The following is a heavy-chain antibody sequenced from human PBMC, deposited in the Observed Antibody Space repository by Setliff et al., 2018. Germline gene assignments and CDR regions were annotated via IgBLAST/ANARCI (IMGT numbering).Heavy chain of an antibody. D-gene: IGHD3-10*01. CDR2: LDNDGST. Sequence: GGSLRLSCAASGVTVSAYDMSWVRQAPGKGLEWVSLLDNDGSTYYSDSVKGRFTISRGTSKNTLYLQMSSLRTEDTAMYYCRLWFGELLRDYWGQGTLVTRLL. CDR3: RLWFGELLRDY. J-gene: IGHJ4*02. V-gene: IGHV3-53*01. CDR1: GVTVSAYD.